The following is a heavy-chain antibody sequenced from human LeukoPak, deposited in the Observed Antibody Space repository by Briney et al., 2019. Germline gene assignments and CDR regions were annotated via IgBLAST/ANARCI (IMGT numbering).Heavy chain of an antibody. V-gene: IGHV4-59*08. D-gene: IGHD6-19*01. Sequence: GSLRLSCSASGFTFSSYAMHWVRQPPGKGLEWIGYAYDTGSTNYNPSLRSRVTISLDTSKSQFSLKMTSVTAADTAVYYCARRLAVRPRYYFDYWGQGTLVTVSS. CDR2: AYDTGST. J-gene: IGHJ4*02. CDR1: GFTFSSYA. CDR3: ARRLAVRPRYYFDY.